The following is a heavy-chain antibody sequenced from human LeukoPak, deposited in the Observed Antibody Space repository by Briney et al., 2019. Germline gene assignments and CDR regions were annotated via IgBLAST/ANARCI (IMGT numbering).Heavy chain of an antibody. J-gene: IGHJ6*04. D-gene: IGHD3-9*01. CDR3: ARNSAYYDILTGYSDNYYYGMDV. Sequence: SVKVSCKASGGTFSSYAISWVRQAPGQGLEWMGGIIPIFGTANYAQKFQGRVTITADESTSTAYMELSSLRSEDTAVYYCARNSAYYDILTGYSDNYYYGMDVWGKGTTVTVSS. V-gene: IGHV1-69*13. CDR1: GGTFSSYA. CDR2: IIPIFGTA.